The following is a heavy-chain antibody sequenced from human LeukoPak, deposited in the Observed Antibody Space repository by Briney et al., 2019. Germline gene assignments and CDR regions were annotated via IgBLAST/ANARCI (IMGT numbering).Heavy chain of an antibody. V-gene: IGHV4-39*01. CDR1: GGSISSSSYY. CDR3: ARPGIAVAGGGYFDY. D-gene: IGHD6-13*01. Sequence: SETLSLTCTVSGGSISSSSYYWGWIRQPPGKGLEWIGSIYYSGSTYYNPSLKGRVTISVDTSKNQFSLKLSSVTAADTAVYYCARPGIAVAGGGYFDYWGQGTLVTVSS. J-gene: IGHJ4*02. CDR2: IYYSGST.